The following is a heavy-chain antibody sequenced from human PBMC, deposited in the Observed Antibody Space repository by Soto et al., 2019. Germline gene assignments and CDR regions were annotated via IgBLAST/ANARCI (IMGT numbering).Heavy chain of an antibody. J-gene: IGHJ6*02. CDR1: GGSFSGYY. V-gene: IGHV4-34*01. Sequence: HSETLSLTCAVYGGSFSGYYWSWIRQPPGKGLEWIGEINHSGSTNYNPSLKSRVTISVDTSKNQFSLKLSSVTAADTAVYYCARDVLKGGYNWNYDARRYGMDVWGQGTTVTVSS. D-gene: IGHD1-7*01. CDR2: INHSGST. CDR3: ARDVLKGGYNWNYDARRYGMDV.